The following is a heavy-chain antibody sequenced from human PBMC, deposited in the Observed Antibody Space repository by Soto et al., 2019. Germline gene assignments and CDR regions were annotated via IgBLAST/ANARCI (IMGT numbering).Heavy chain of an antibody. J-gene: IGHJ4*02. CDR3: ARSKYSSSPERTYYFDY. V-gene: IGHV4-59*01. CDR2: IYYSGST. D-gene: IGHD6-6*01. Sequence: SSETLSLTCTVSGGSITTYYWSWIRQPPGKGLEWIGYIYYSGSTDYNPSLKSRVTISVDTSKNQFSLKLTSVTAADTAVYYCARSKYSSSPERTYYFDYWGQGTLVTVSS. CDR1: GGSITTYY.